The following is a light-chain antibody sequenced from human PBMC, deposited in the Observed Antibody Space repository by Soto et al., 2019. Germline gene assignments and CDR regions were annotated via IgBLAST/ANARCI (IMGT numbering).Light chain of an antibody. CDR3: AAWDDSLSGVV. J-gene: IGLJ3*02. CDR2: RND. CDR1: TSNLGSNF. Sequence: QAVVTQPPSASGTPGQRVTISCSGSTSNLGSNFVYWYQQVPGAAPKLLISRNDQRPSGVPDRFSGSKSGTSASLAISGLRSEDEADYHCAAWDDSLSGVVFGRGTKLTVL. V-gene: IGLV1-47*01.